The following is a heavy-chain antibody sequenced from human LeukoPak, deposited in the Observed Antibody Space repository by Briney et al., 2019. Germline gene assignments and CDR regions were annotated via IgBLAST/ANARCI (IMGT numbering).Heavy chain of an antibody. CDR2: ISSSSSTI. CDR3: ARDSSSYYGSGSYYYYYYGMDV. CDR1: GFTFSSYS. Sequence: GGSLRLSCAASGFTFSSYSMNWVRQAPGKGLEWVSYISSSSSTIYYADSVKGRFTISRDNAKNSLYLQMDSLRAEDTAVYYCARDSSSYYGSGSYYYYYYGMDVWGQGTTVTVSS. V-gene: IGHV3-48*04. D-gene: IGHD3-10*01. J-gene: IGHJ6*02.